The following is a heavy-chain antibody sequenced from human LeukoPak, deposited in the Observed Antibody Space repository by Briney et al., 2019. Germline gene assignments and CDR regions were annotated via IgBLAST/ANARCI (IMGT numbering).Heavy chain of an antibody. D-gene: IGHD3-22*01. CDR2: IYSGGST. CDR3: ARDPAYYYDSSGSFDY. J-gene: IGHJ4*02. CDR1: GFTVSSNY. V-gene: IGHV3-66*01. Sequence: GSLRLSCAASGFTVSSNYMSWVRQAPGEGLEWVSVIYSGGSTYYADSVKGRFTISRDNSKNTLYLQMNSLRAEDTAVYYCARDPAYYYDSSGSFDYWGQGTLVTVSS.